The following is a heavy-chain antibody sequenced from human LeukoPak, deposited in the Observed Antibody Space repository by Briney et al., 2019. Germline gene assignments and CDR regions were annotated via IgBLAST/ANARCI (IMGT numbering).Heavy chain of an antibody. D-gene: IGHD4-23*01. Sequence: ASVKVSCKVSGYTLTELSMHWVRQAPGKGLEWMGGFDPEDGETIYAQKFQGRVTMTEDTSTDTAYMELSSLRSEDTAVYYCATADDYGGNGAFDIWGQGTMVTVSS. V-gene: IGHV1-24*01. J-gene: IGHJ3*02. CDR1: GYTLTELS. CDR3: ATADDYGGNGAFDI. CDR2: FDPEDGET.